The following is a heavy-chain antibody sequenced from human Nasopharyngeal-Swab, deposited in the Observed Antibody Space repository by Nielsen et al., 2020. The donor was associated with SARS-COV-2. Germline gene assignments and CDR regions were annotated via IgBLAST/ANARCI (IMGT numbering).Heavy chain of an antibody. D-gene: IGHD1-1*01. J-gene: IGHJ4*02. V-gene: IGHV3-9*03. Sequence: SLKISCAASGFTFDDYAMHWVRPAPGKGLEWVSGISWNSGSIGYADSVKGRFTISRDNAKNSLYLQMNSLRAEDMALYYCAKGLGYNWNDEGFDYWGQGTLVTVSS. CDR1: GFTFDDYA. CDR3: AKGLGYNWNDEGFDY. CDR2: ISWNSGSI.